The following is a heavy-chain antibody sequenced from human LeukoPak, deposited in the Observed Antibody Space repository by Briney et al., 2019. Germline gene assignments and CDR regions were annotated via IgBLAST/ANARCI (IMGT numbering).Heavy chain of an antibody. J-gene: IGHJ3*02. Sequence: GGSLRLSCAASGFTFSSYSMNWVRQAPGKGLEWVSSISSSSSYIYYADSVKGRFTISRDNAKNSLYLQMNSLRAEDTAVYYCARDAGDSSGSWGSDIWGQGKWSPSLQ. D-gene: IGHD6-19*01. CDR1: GFTFSSYS. V-gene: IGHV3-21*01. CDR2: ISSSSSYI. CDR3: ARDAGDSSGSWGSDI.